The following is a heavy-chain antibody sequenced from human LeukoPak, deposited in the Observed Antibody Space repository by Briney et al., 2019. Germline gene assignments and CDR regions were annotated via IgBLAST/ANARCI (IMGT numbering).Heavy chain of an antibody. V-gene: IGHV3-30*04. J-gene: IGHJ4*02. CDR2: IFYDGSNK. CDR3: ARDFSARYTIDY. D-gene: IGHD5-18*01. Sequence: PGGSLRLSCAASGFTFSSYAMHWVRQAPGKGLVWVTFIFYDGSNKKEADSVKGRFSISRDNSKNTVYLQMNSLRPEDTAVYYCARDFSARYTIDYWGQGTLVTVSS. CDR1: GFTFSSYA.